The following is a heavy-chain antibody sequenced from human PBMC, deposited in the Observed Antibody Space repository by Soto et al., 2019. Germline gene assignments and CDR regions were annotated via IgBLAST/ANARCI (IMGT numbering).Heavy chain of an antibody. CDR3: VSDRGYGHASVPYS. CDR1: GFAFSSYG. J-gene: IGHJ4*02. D-gene: IGHD5-18*01. V-gene: IGHV3-30*03. Sequence: QAQLVESGGGVVQPGRSLRLSCAASGFAFSSYGMHWVRQAPGTGLEWVAVISYDGSLQYYADSVKGRLTISRDNSKNMVLLQMSSLRADDTAVYYCVSDRGYGHASVPYSWGQGTLVSVSS. CDR2: ISYDGSLQ.